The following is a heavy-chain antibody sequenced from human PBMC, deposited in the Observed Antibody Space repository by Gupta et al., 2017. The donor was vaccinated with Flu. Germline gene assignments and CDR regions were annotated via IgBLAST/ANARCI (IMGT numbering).Heavy chain of an antibody. CDR3: ANGGHSSWYYYNGPVGGFDP. V-gene: IGHV3-23*01. CDR2: ISGSGGST. Sequence: EVQLLESGGGLVQPGGSLRLSCAASGFTFSSYAMSWVRQAPGKGLEWVSAISGSGGSTYYADSVKGRFTISRDNSKNTLYLQMNSLRAEDTAVYYCANGGHSSWYYYNGPVGGFDPWGQGTLVTVSS. D-gene: IGHD6-13*01. CDR1: GFTFSSYA. J-gene: IGHJ5*02.